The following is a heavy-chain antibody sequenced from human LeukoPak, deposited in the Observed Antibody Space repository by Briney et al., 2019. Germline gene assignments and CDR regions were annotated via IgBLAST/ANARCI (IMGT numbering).Heavy chain of an antibody. V-gene: IGHV3-21*01. J-gene: IGHJ4*02. CDR2: ISSSSSYI. CDR1: GFTFGDYA. Sequence: GGSLRLSCTVSGFTFGDYAMSWFRQAPGKGLEWVSSISSSSSYIYYADSVKGRFTISRDNAKNSLYLQMNSLRAEDTAVYYCARVPAPMVRGVIGYYFDYWGQGTLVTVSS. D-gene: IGHD3-10*01. CDR3: ARVPAPMVRGVIGYYFDY.